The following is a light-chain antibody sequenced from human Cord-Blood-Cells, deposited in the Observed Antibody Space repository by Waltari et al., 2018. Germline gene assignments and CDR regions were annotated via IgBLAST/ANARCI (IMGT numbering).Light chain of an antibody. CDR3: QQYDNLPLT. CDR1: QDISNY. Sequence: DIQMTQSPSPLSASVGDRVTITCQASQDISNYLNWYQQKPGKAPKLLIYDASNLERGVPSRFSGSGSGTDFTFTISSLQPEDIATYYCQQYDNLPLTFGGGTKVEIK. J-gene: IGKJ4*02. CDR2: DAS. V-gene: IGKV1-33*01.